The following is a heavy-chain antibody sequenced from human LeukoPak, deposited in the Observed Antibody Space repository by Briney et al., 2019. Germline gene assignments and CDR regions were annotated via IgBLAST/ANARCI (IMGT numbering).Heavy chain of an antibody. Sequence: SETLSLTCTVSGGSIGSSSYYWGWIRQPPGKGLGWIGSIYYSGSTYYNPSLKSRVTISVDTSKNQFSLKLSSVTAADTAVYYCARDPLYCSGGSCYSFRPFDYWGQGTLVTVSS. CDR2: IYYSGST. J-gene: IGHJ4*02. CDR1: GGSIGSSSYY. CDR3: ARDPLYCSGGSCYSFRPFDY. D-gene: IGHD2-15*01. V-gene: IGHV4-39*07.